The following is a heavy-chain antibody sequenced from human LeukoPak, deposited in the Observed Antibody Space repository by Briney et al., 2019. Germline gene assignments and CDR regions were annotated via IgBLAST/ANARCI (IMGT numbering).Heavy chain of an antibody. J-gene: IGHJ4*02. Sequence: GASVKVSCKTSGYTFTSYGISWVRQAPGQGLEWMGWISAYNGNTNYAQKLQGRVTMTTDTSTSTAYMELRSLRSDDTAVYYCARDGLRDGDYLASFDYWGQGTLVTVSS. CDR3: ARDGLRDGDYLASFDY. D-gene: IGHD4-17*01. V-gene: IGHV1-18*01. CDR2: ISAYNGNT. CDR1: GYTFTSYG.